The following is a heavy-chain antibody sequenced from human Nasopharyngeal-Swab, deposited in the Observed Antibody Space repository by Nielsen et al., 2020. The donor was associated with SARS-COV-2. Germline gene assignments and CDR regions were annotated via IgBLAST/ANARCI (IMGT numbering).Heavy chain of an antibody. V-gene: IGHV1-46*01. D-gene: IGHD3-3*01. Sequence: WVRQAPGQGLEWMGIINPTGGSTSYAQKFQGRVTMTRDTSTSTVYMELSSLRSEDTAVYYCARSGRITIFGVFINYYYYMDVWGKGTTVTSP. CDR3: ARSGRITIFGVFINYYYYMDV. CDR2: INPTGGST. J-gene: IGHJ6*03.